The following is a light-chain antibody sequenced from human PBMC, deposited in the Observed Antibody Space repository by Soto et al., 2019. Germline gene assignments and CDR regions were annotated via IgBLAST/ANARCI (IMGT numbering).Light chain of an antibody. CDR3: QQYGSPPHT. V-gene: IGKV3-20*01. Sequence: EIVLTQSPGTLSLSPGERATLSCRASQSVTGNYVAWHQQKPGQAPRLLIYEADTRATGISDRFSAGGSGTDFTLTISRLEPEEFALYYCQQYGSPPHTFGGGTQVEIK. CDR2: EAD. J-gene: IGKJ4*01. CDR1: QSVTGNY.